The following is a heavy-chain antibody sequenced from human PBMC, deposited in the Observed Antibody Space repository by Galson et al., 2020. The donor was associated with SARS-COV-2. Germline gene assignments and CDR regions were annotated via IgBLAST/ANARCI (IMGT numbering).Heavy chain of an antibody. Sequence: QLGGSLRLSCAASGFTFSRYWMSWVRQAPGKGLEWVANIKQEGSEKYYVDSVKGRFTISRDNAKNSLYLQMNSLRAEDTAVYYCARDLIAAAGTAYYYYGMDVWGQGTTVTVSS. D-gene: IGHD6-13*01. CDR2: IKQEGSEK. J-gene: IGHJ6*02. CDR1: GFTFSRYW. V-gene: IGHV3-7*01. CDR3: ARDLIAAAGTAYYYYGMDV.